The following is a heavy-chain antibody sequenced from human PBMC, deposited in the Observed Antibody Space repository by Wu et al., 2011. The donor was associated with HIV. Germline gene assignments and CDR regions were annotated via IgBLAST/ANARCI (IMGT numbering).Heavy chain of an antibody. CDR3: AIDHGVYSSSWSKNNWFDP. Sequence: QDQLVQSGAEVKKPGSSVKVSCKAPGGTFSNYAISWVRQAPGQGLEWMGRIIPIFGTPNYAQKFQGRVTITADESTSTAYMELSSLRSEDTAVYYCAIDHGVYSSSWSKNNWFDPWGQGTLVTVSS. D-gene: IGHD6-13*01. J-gene: IGHJ5*02. CDR1: GGTFSNYA. V-gene: IGHV1-69*15. CDR2: IIPIFGTP.